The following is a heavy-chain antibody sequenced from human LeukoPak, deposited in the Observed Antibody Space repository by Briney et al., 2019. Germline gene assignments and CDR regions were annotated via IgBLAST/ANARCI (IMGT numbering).Heavy chain of an antibody. V-gene: IGHV1-2*02. CDR3: ARDLSYYGSGSYHFDY. J-gene: IGHJ4*02. D-gene: IGHD3-10*01. CDR1: GYTFTGYY. Sequence: ASVKVSCKASGYTFTGYYMHWVRQAPGQGLEWMGWINPNSGGTNYAQKFQGRVTMTRDTSISTAYMELSRLRSDDTAVYYCARDLSYYGSGSYHFDYWGQGTLVTVSS. CDR2: INPNSGGT.